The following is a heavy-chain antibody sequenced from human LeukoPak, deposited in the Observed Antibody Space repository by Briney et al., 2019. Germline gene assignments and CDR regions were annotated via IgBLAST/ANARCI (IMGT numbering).Heavy chain of an antibody. CDR1: GGTFSRYT. V-gene: IGHV1-69*02. J-gene: IGHJ4*02. CDR3: ATGRGIAAAGTTTLFDY. D-gene: IGHD6-13*01. Sequence: ASVKVSCRASGGTFSRYTISWVRQAPGQGLEWMGRIIPILGIANYAQKFQGRVTITADKSTSTAYMELSSLRSEDTAVYYCATGRGIAAAGTTTLFDYWGQGTLVTVSS. CDR2: IIPILGIA.